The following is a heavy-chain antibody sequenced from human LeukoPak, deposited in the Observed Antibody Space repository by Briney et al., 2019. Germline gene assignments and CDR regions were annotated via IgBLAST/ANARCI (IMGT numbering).Heavy chain of an antibody. D-gene: IGHD3-3*01. V-gene: IGHV4-34*01. CDR2: INHSGST. Sequence: KPSETLSLTCAVYCGSFSGYYWSWIRQPPGKGLEWIGEINHSGSTNYNPSLKSRVTISVDTSKNQFSLKLSSVTAADTAVYYCARGSPTTYDFWSGYYGLSFDYWGQGTLVTVSS. CDR1: CGSFSGYY. CDR3: ARGSPTTYDFWSGYYGLSFDY. J-gene: IGHJ4*02.